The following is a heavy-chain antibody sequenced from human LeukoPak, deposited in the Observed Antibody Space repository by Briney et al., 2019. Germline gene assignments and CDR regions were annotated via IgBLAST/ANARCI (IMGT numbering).Heavy chain of an antibody. CDR2: ISRSGGST. J-gene: IGHJ6*02. V-gene: IGHV3-23*01. Sequence: PGGSLRLSRVVSGFTFSSYAMSWVRQAPGKGLEWVSAISRSGGSTYYADSVKGRFTISRDNSKNTLYLQMNSLRAEDTAVYYCAKTTGDDIALRGMDVWGQGTTVTVSS. CDR3: AKTTGDDIALRGMDV. CDR1: GFTFSSYA. D-gene: IGHD7-27*01.